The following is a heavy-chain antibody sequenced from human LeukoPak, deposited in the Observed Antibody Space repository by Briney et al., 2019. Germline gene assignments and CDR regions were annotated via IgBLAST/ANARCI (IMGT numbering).Heavy chain of an antibody. Sequence: GGSLRLSCAASGFSFNNAWMSWVRQAPGKGLEWVGRIKSKTDGGTTDYAAPVKGRFTISRDDSIHTLYLQMNSLKTEDTAVYYRTTDDEIAAAGSGLDYWGQGTLVTVSS. CDR1: GFSFNNAW. J-gene: IGHJ4*02. D-gene: IGHD6-13*01. CDR3: TTDDEIAAAGSGLDY. CDR2: IKSKTDGGTT. V-gene: IGHV3-15*01.